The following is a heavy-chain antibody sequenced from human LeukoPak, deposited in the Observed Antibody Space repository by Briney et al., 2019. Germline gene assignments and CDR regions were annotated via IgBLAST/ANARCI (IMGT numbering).Heavy chain of an antibody. D-gene: IGHD2-21*02. J-gene: IGHJ4*02. CDR1: GFTFSSYA. Sequence: PGGSLRLSCAASGFTFSSYAMTWVRQAPGKGLEWVSTITSSNAPTNYADSVKGRFTISRDNSRNTLYLQMNSLRAEDTAIYYCAKSCGGDCYYCDYWGQGTLVTVFS. CDR2: ITSSNAPT. V-gene: IGHV3-23*01. CDR3: AKSCGGDCYYCDY.